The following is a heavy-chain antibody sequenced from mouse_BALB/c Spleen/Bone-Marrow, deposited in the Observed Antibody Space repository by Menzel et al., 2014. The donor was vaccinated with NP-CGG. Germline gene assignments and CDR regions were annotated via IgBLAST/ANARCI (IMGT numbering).Heavy chain of an antibody. D-gene: IGHD2-2*01. V-gene: IGHV14-3*02. CDR1: GFNIKDTY. CDR2: IDPANGNT. Sequence: QLQQSGAELVKPGASVKLSCTASGFNIKDTYMHWVKQRPEQGLEWIGRIDPANGNTKYDPKFQGKATITADTSSNTAYLRLSSLTSEDTAVYYCASYVYGYYFDYWGQGTTLTVSS. CDR3: ASYVYGYYFDY. J-gene: IGHJ2*01.